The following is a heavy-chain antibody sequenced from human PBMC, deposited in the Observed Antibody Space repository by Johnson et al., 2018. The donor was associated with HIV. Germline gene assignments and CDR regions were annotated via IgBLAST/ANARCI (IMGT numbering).Heavy chain of an antibody. V-gene: IGHV3-30*04. Sequence: QVQLVESGGGVVQPGRSLRLSCAASGFTFSSYAMHWVRQAPGKGLEWVAVISYDGSNKYYADSVKGRFTISRDNSKTTLYLQMNSLRAEDTAVYYCARDLGGGYSSSSYAFDIWGQGTMVTVSS. D-gene: IGHD6-6*01. CDR1: GFTFSSYA. J-gene: IGHJ3*02. CDR3: ARDLGGGYSSSSYAFDI. CDR2: ISYDGSNK.